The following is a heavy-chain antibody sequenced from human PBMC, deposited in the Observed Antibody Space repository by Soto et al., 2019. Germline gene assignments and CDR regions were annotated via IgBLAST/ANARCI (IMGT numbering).Heavy chain of an antibody. V-gene: IGHV3-11*01. J-gene: IGHJ6*02. CDR1: GFTFSDYY. CDR3: AGYVLRFLEWSRYGMDV. Sequence: GGSLRLSCAASGFTFSDYYMSWIRQAPGKGLEWVSYISSSGSTIYYADSVKGRFTISRDNAKNSLYLQMNSLRAEDTAVYYCAGYVLRFLEWSRYGMDVWGQGTTVTVSS. D-gene: IGHD3-3*01. CDR2: ISSSGSTI.